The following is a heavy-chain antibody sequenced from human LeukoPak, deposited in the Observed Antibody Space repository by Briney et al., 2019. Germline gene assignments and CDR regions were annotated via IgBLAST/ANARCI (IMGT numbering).Heavy chain of an antibody. D-gene: IGHD2-2*01. V-gene: IGHV3-15*01. CDR1: GFTFSNAW. CDR3: TTGLARDVAPAAPFDY. CDR2: IKSKTDGGTT. Sequence: TGGSLRLSCAASGFTFSNAWMSWVRQAPGKGLEWVGRIKSKTDGGTTDYAAPVKGRFTISRDDSKNTLYLQMNSLKTEDTAVYYCTTGLARDVAPAAPFDYWGQGTLVTVSS. J-gene: IGHJ4*02.